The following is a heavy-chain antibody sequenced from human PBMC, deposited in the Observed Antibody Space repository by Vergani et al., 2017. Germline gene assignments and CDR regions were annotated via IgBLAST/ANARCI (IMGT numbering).Heavy chain of an antibody. CDR3: ARQGDGVVVTAPLDY. D-gene: IGHD2-21*02. CDR2: IYTSGST. Sequence: QVQLQESGPGLVKPSETLSLTCTVSGGSISSYYWSWIRQPPGKGLEWIGYIYTSGSTNYNHSLKSRVTISVATSKNQFSLQLSSVTAADTAVYYCARQGDGVVVTAPLDYWGQGTLVTVSS. CDR1: GGSISSYY. J-gene: IGHJ4*02. V-gene: IGHV4-4*09.